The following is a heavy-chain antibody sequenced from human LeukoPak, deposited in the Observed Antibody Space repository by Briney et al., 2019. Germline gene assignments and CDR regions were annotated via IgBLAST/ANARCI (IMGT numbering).Heavy chain of an antibody. D-gene: IGHD1-7*01. Sequence: ASVKVSCKASGYTFTGSYMHWVRLAPGQGPEWMGVINPSGSSTIYAQRFRGRVTMTRDTSTSTVHMDLRSLSSEDTAVYYCATTKASNWHLTASPLDFWGQGTLVSVSS. CDR1: GYTFTGSY. V-gene: IGHV1-46*01. CDR3: ATTKASNWHLTASPLDF. J-gene: IGHJ4*02. CDR2: INPSGSST.